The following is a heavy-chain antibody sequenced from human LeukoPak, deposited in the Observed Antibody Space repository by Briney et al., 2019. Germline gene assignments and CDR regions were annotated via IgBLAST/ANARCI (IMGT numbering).Heavy chain of an antibody. J-gene: IGHJ3*02. D-gene: IGHD5-18*01. CDR2: ISSSGSTI. V-gene: IGHV3-11*01. CDR1: GFTFSDYY. Sequence: GASLRLSCAASGFTFSDYYMSWIRQAPGKGLEWVSYISSSGSTIYYADSVKGRFTISRDNAKNSLYLQMNSLRAEDTAVYYCARLVWLWAFDIWGQGTMVTVSS. CDR3: ARLVWLWAFDI.